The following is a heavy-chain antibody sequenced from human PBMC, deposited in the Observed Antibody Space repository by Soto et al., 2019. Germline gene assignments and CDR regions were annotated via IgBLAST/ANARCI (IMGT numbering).Heavy chain of an antibody. Sequence: EVQLLESGGGLVQPGGSLRLSCAASGFTFSSYAMSWVRQAPGKGLEWVSASGSGGSTYYADSVKGRFTISRDNSKNTLYLQMNSLRAEDTAVYYGANSKLGGGQGTLVTVSS. CDR2: SGSGGST. V-gene: IGHV3-23*01. CDR1: GFTFSSYA. J-gene: IGHJ4*02. CDR3: ANSKLG. D-gene: IGHD7-27*01.